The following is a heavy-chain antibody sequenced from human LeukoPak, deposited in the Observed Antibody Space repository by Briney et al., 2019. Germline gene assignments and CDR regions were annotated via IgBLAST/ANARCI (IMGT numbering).Heavy chain of an antibody. CDR1: GFTFSSYS. CDR2: ISRTT. D-gene: IGHD3-10*01. Sequence: GGSLRLSCAASGFTFSSYSFNWVRQAPGKGLEWVSYISRTTSYADSVKGRFTISRDNAKSSLYLQMNSLRAEDTAVYYCARETNLISSGLDYWGLGTLVTVSS. J-gene: IGHJ4*02. CDR3: ARETNLISSGLDY. V-gene: IGHV3-48*01.